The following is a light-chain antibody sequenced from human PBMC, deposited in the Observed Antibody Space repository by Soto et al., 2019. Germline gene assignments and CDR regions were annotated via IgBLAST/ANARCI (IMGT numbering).Light chain of an antibody. CDR3: CSYAGSSTDV. CDR1: SSDVGSYNL. CDR2: EGS. J-gene: IGLJ1*01. Sequence: SVLTQPASVSGSPGQSITISCTGTSSDVGSYNLVSWYQQHPGKAPKLMIYEGSKRPSGVSNRFSGSKSGNTAPLTISGLRAEDEADYYCCSYAGSSTDVFGTGTKVTDL. V-gene: IGLV2-23*01.